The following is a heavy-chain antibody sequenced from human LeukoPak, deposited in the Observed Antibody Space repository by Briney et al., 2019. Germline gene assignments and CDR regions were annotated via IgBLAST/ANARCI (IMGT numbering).Heavy chain of an antibody. CDR2: ISYDGSNK. CDR1: GFTFSSYA. J-gene: IGHJ4*02. V-gene: IGHV3-30-3*01. D-gene: IGHD1-26*01. CDR3: ARDLTSGTALDY. Sequence: HPGGSLRLSCAAFGFTFSSYAMHWVRQAPGKGLEWVAVISYDGSNKYYADSVKGRFTISRDNSKNTLYLQMNSLRAEDTAVYYCARDLTSGTALDYWGQGTLVTVSS.